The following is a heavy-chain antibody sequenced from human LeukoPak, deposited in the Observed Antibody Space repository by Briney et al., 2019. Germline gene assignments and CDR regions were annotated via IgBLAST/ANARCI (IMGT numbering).Heavy chain of an antibody. CDR3: TRQTIAAPEVSGY. D-gene: IGHD6-13*01. CDR1: GYTFIAYY. J-gene: IGHJ4*02. CDR2: INPNSGGT. V-gene: IGHV1-2*02. Sequence: ASVKVSCKASGYTFIAYYIHWVRQAPGQGLEWMGWINPNSGGTNYAQKFQGRVTMTRDTSISTAYMELSRLRSDDTAVYYCTRQTIAAPEVSGYWGQGTLVTVSS.